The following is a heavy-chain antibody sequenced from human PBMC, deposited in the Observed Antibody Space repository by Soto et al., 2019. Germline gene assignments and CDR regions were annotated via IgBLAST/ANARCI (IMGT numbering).Heavy chain of an antibody. CDR3: ARDKRAPVGRSIGLRAFDI. V-gene: IGHV4-31*03. CDR1: GGSISSGGYY. D-gene: IGHD3-10*01. Sequence: QVQLQESGPGLVKPSQTLSLTCTVSGGSISSGGYYWSWIRQHPGKGLEWIGYIYYSGSTYYNPSLKSRVTISVDTSKNQFSLKLSSVTAADTAVYYCARDKRAPVGRSIGLRAFDIWGQGTMVTVSS. CDR2: IYYSGST. J-gene: IGHJ3*02.